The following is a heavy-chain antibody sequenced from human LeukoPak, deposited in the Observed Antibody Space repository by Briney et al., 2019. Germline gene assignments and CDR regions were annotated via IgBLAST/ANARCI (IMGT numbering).Heavy chain of an antibody. CDR1: GFTFSSYW. CDR3: ARDKVVGATHFDY. J-gene: IGHJ4*02. D-gene: IGHD1-26*01. Sequence: GGSLRLSCAASGFTFSSYWMSWVRQAPGKGLEWVANIKQDGSEKYYVDSVKGRFTISRDNAKNSVYLQMNSLRAEDTAVYYCARDKVVGATHFDYWGQGTLVTVSS. V-gene: IGHV3-7*01. CDR2: IKQDGSEK.